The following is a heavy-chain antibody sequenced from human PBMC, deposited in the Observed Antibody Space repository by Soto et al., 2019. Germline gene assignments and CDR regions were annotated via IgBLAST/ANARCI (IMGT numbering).Heavy chain of an antibody. Sequence: ASVKVSCKASGYTFTSYDINWVRQATGQGLEWMGWMNPNSGNTGYAQKFQGRVTMTRNTSISTAYMELSSLRSEDTAVYYCARVGCGVEGCSSTSCSSCSGRADNWFDPWGQGTLVTVSS. CDR3: ARVGCGVEGCSSTSCSSCSGRADNWFDP. CDR2: MNPNSGNT. D-gene: IGHD2-2*01. V-gene: IGHV1-8*01. J-gene: IGHJ5*02. CDR1: GYTFTSYD.